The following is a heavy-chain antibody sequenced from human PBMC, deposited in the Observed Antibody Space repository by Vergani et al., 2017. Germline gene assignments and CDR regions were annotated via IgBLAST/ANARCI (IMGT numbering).Heavy chain of an antibody. J-gene: IGHJ1*01. CDR2: ISSGGGDI. CDR1: GFTFSTYA. V-gene: IGHV3-23*01. D-gene: IGHD3-10*01. CDR3: TTAWGLYYLHGEYFQY. Sequence: EVQLLESGGGLVQPGGSLRLSCVASGFTFSTYAMSWVRQAPGKGLEWVATISSGGGDIFYADSVKGRFTISRDNSKNTLFLQMNSLKDEDTAVYYCTTAWGLYYLHGEYFQYWGRGTLVSVSS.